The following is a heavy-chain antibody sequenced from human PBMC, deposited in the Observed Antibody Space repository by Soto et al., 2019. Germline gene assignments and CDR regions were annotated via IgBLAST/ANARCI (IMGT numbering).Heavy chain of an antibody. Sequence: AAVKVSCKASGYTFTSYGISWVRQAPGQGLEWMGWISAYNGNTNYAQKLQGRVTMTTDTSTSTAYMELRSLRSDDTAVYYCAREGHEAFSRPLHLANSGQGTLVTVSS. V-gene: IGHV1-18*01. CDR1: GYTFTSYG. J-gene: IGHJ4*02. CDR3: AREGHEAFSRPLHLAN. CDR2: ISAYNGNT. D-gene: IGHD3-3*02.